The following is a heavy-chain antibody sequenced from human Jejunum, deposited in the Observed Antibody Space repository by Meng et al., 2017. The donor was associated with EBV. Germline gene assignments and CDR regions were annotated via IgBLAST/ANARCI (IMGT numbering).Heavy chain of an antibody. CDR1: GLTVSDNY. Sequence: EGQRVESGGGLLQPGGSLSISCAASGLTVSDNYMSWVRQAPGKGLEWVSVISGSAGNTYYADSVKGRFTISRDLSNNTLYLQMNSLRAEDTAIYYCAKLLKYWGQGTLVTVPS. CDR3: AKLLKY. CDR2: ISGSAGNT. J-gene: IGHJ4*02. V-gene: IGHV3-23*04.